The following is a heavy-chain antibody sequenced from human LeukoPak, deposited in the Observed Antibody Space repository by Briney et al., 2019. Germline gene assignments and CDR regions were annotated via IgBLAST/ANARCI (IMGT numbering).Heavy chain of an antibody. J-gene: IGHJ6*03. CDR2: INHSGST. Sequence: SETLSLTCAVYGGSFSGYYWSWIRQPPGKGLEWIGEINHSGSTNYNPSLKSRVTISVDTSKNQFSLKLSSVTAADTAVYYCARRTNHHGYRGWAYYYYYMDVWGKGTTVTVSS. CDR3: ARRTNHHGYRGWAYYYYYMDV. V-gene: IGHV4-34*01. CDR1: GGSFSGYY. D-gene: IGHD2-15*01.